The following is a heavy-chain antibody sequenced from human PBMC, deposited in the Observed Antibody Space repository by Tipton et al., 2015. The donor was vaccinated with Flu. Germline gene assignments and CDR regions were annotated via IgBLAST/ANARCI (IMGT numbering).Heavy chain of an antibody. CDR2: ISTSGST. V-gene: IGHV4-4*07. CDR3: ARGPPGPSIRAYYFDI. J-gene: IGHJ4*02. Sequence: TLSLTCTVSGGSVTSSYWSWIRQPAGKGLEWIGRISTSGSTNYKSSLKSRVTISTDTSTNQVSLKMNSVIAADTAVYYCARGPPGPSIRAYYFDIWGQGALVTVSS. CDR1: GGSVTSSY.